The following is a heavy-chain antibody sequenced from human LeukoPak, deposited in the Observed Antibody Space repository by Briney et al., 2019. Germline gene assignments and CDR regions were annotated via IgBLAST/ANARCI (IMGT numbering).Heavy chain of an antibody. Sequence: PGRSLRLSCTTSGFTFDDYAMHWVRQVPGKGLEWVSGITWNSVNIGYADSVRGRFTISRDNAKNSLYLQMNSLGAEDTALYYCAKDKAMAGFYYFDYWGQGTLVTVSS. CDR1: GFTFDDYA. CDR3: AKDKAMAGFYYFDY. CDR2: ITWNSVNI. J-gene: IGHJ4*02. V-gene: IGHV3-9*01. D-gene: IGHD6-19*01.